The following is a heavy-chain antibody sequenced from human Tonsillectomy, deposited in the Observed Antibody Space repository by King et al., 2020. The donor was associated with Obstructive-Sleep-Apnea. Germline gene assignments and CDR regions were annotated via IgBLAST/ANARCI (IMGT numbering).Heavy chain of an antibody. Sequence: QLQESGPGLVKPSETLSLTCTVSGGSISSSSYYWGWIRQPPGKGLEWIGSIYYSGSTYYNPSLKSRVTISVDTSKNQFSLKLSSVTAADTAVYYCARGLRRGHHREKYYYYGMDVWGQGTTVTVSS. J-gene: IGHJ6*02. D-gene: IGHD1-14*01. CDR2: IYYSGST. CDR1: GGSISSSSYY. CDR3: ARGLRRGHHREKYYYYGMDV. V-gene: IGHV4-39*07.